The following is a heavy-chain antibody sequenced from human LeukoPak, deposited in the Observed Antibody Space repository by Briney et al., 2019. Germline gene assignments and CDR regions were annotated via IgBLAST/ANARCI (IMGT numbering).Heavy chain of an antibody. Sequence: GGSLRLSCAASGFTFSRFWMHWVRQPPGKGLVWVSRIDTDGRTTTYADFVKGRFTISRDNAKNTVYLQINSLRAEDTAVYYCATLISFGNDYWGQGVLVTVSS. CDR1: GFTFSRFW. CDR3: ATLISFGNDY. CDR2: IDTDGRTT. V-gene: IGHV3-74*01. D-gene: IGHD5-18*01. J-gene: IGHJ4*02.